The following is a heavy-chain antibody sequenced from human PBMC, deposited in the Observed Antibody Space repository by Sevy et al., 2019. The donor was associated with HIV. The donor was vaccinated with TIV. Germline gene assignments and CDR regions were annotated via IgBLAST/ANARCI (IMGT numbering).Heavy chain of an antibody. CDR1: GFNFNIFA. J-gene: IGHJ4*02. V-gene: IGHV3-23*01. CDR2: ISASGSTT. D-gene: IGHD2-2*01. Sequence: GGSLRLSCAVSGFNFNIFAMNWVRQSPGKGLEWVSSISASGSTTFYADSVEGRFTISRDNSKKTLYLQMNSLRAADTAVYYCAKLPEYARSFDYWGQGAVVTVSS. CDR3: AKLPEYARSFDY.